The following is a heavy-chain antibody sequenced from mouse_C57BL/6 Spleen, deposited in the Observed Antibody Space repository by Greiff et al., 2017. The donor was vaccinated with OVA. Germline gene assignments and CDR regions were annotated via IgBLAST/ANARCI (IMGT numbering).Heavy chain of an antibody. Sequence: QVQLKESGAELVRPGASVTLSCKASGYTFTDYEMHWVKQTPVHGLEWIGAIDPETGGTAYNQKFKGKAILTADKSSSTAYMELRSLTSEDSSVYYCTRRTTSTDFDYWGQGTTLTGSS. J-gene: IGHJ2*01. CDR3: TRRTTSTDFDY. V-gene: IGHV1-15*01. CDR1: GYTFTDYE. CDR2: IDPETGGT. D-gene: IGHD2-1*01.